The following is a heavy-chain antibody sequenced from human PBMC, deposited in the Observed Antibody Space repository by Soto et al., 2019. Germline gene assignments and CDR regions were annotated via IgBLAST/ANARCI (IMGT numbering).Heavy chain of an antibody. CDR1: GFSFSRYA. V-gene: IGHV3-30-3*01. CDR2: ISYDGSNK. D-gene: IGHD4-17*01. Sequence: QVQLVESGGGVVQPGRSLRLSCVVSGFSFSRYAMHLVRQAPGKGLEWVADISYDGSNKDYADSVKGPHTISGDNSTRTADFKLDGMSAQALAVSHCARDQTYGDSPSGTGARGHGTTVTVSS. CDR3: ARDQTYGDSPSGTGA. J-gene: IGHJ6*02.